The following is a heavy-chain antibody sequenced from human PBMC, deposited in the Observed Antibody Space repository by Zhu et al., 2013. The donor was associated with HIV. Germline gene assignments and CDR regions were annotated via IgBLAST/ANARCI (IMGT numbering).Heavy chain of an antibody. CDR1: GYSISSGYY. Sequence: QVQLQESGPGLVKPSETLSLTCTVSGYSISSGYYWGWIRQPPGKGLEWIGEIYHSGRTNYNPSLKGRVTISVDKSKNQFSLKLSSVTAADTAVYYCARRYYYYYMDVWGKGTTVTVSS. V-gene: IGHV4-38-2*02. CDR3: ARRYYYYYMDV. J-gene: IGHJ6*03. CDR2: IYHSGRT.